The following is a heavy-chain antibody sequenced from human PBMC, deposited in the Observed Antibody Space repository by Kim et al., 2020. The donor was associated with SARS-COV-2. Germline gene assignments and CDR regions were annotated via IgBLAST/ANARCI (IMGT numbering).Heavy chain of an antibody. CDR2: ISYDGSNK. V-gene: IGHV3-30*18. CDR3: AKVQRYFDWLSSGVFDY. Sequence: GGSLRLSCAASGFTFSSYGMHWVRQAPGKGLEWVAVISYDGSNKYYADSVKGRFTISRDNSKNTLYLQMNSLRAEDTAVYYCAKVQRYFDWLSSGVFDYWGQGTLVTVSS. J-gene: IGHJ4*02. D-gene: IGHD3-9*01. CDR1: GFTFSSYG.